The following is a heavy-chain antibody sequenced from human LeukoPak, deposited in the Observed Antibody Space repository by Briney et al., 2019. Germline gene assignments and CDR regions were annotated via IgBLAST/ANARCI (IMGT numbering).Heavy chain of an antibody. CDR3: ARESAAPARRSYYYYGMDV. V-gene: IGHV4-61*08. Sequence: SETLSLTCTVSGGSISSGDYYWSWIRQPPGKGLEWIGYIYYSGSTNYNPSLKSRVTISVDTSKNQFSLKLSSVTAADTAVYYCARESAAPARRSYYYYGMDVWGQGTTVTVSS. CDR1: GGSISSGDYY. J-gene: IGHJ6*02. D-gene: IGHD2-2*01. CDR2: IYYSGST.